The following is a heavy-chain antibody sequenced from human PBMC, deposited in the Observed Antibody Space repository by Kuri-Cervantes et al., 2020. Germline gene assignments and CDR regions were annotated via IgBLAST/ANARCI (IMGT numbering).Heavy chain of an antibody. V-gene: IGHV3-66*02. Sequence: GESLKISCAASGFSFSSYGMSWVRQAPGKGLEWVSVIYSDGNIYYADSVKGRFTISRDNSKNTLYLQMNSLRAEDTAVYYCASPSSDGDYYYYYGMDVWGQGTTVTVSS. CDR2: IYSDGNI. D-gene: IGHD4-17*01. CDR1: GFSFSSYG. J-gene: IGHJ6*02. CDR3: ASPSSDGDYYYYYGMDV.